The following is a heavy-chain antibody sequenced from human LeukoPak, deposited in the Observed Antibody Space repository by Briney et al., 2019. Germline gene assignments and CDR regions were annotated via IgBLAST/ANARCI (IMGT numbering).Heavy chain of an antibody. CDR2: ISGSGYYI. D-gene: IGHD2-21*02. CDR3: AGTARAYYYYMDV. CDR1: GFTFSSFT. J-gene: IGHJ6*03. V-gene: IGHV3-21*04. Sequence: GGSLRLSCVLSGFTFSSFTMSWVRQTPGKGLEWVSSISGSGYYIYTADSMKGRFTISRDNAKNSLYLEMNSLRAEDTAVYYCAGTARAYYYYMDVWGKGTTVTISS.